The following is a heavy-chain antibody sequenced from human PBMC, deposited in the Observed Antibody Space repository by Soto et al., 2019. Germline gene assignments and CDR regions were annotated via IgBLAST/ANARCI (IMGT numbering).Heavy chain of an antibody. V-gene: IGHV3-30*18. J-gene: IGHJ4*02. D-gene: IGHD2-15*01. CDR3: AKAGGYCSGGSCYSNCFDY. CDR1: GFTFSSYG. Sequence: QVQLVESGGGVVQPGRSLRLSCAASGFTFSSYGMHWVRQAPGKGLEWVAVISYDGSNKYYADSVKGRFTISRDNSKNTLYLQMNSLRAEDTAVYYCAKAGGYCSGGSCYSNCFDYWGQGTLVTVSS. CDR2: ISYDGSNK.